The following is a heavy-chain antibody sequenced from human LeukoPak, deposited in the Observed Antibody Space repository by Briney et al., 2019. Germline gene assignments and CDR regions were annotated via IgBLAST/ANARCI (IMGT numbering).Heavy chain of an antibody. V-gene: IGHV1-69*13. CDR3: ARDRLVGHNSPGPNWFDP. D-gene: IGHD1-1*01. CDR1: GGTFSSYA. Sequence: SVKVSCKASGGTFSSYAISWVRQAPGQGLEWMGGIIPIFGTANYAQKFQGRVTITADESTSTAYMELSSLRSEDTAVYYCARDRLVGHNSPGPNWFDPWGQGTLVTVSS. J-gene: IGHJ5*02. CDR2: IIPIFGTA.